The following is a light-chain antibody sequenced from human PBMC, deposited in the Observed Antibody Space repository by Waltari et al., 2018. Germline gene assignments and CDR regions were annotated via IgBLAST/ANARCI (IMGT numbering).Light chain of an antibody. CDR2: GRN. CDR1: ILRSFS. J-gene: IGLJ2*01. CDR3: NSRDSRGNLP. V-gene: IGLV3-19*01. Sequence: SSELTQDPTVSVALGQTVRITFPGAILRSFSASWYQTKPGQAPVVFLYGRNTRPSGIPDRFSGSSSGNTASLTITGAQAEDEADYYCNSRDSRGNLPFGGGTKLTVL.